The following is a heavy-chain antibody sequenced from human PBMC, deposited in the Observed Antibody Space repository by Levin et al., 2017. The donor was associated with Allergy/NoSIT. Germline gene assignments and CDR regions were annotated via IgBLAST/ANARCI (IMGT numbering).Heavy chain of an antibody. V-gene: IGHV3-15*01. D-gene: IGHD3-22*01. J-gene: IGHJ4*02. CDR1: GFIFSNAW. Sequence: GGSLRLSCAASGFIFSNAWMTWVRQAPGKGLEWVGRIKNKADGETAEYAAPVKDRFTISRDDAKNTVYLQMNSLKTEDTAVYYCTTDLHYFDPSGYHLRNDYWGQGTLVTVSS. CDR2: IKNKADGETA. CDR3: TTDLHYFDPSGYHLRNDY.